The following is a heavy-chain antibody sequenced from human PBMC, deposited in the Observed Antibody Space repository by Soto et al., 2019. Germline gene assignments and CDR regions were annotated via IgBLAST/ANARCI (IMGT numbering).Heavy chain of an antibody. CDR1: GFTFGDYA. J-gene: IGHJ3*02. Sequence: GGSLRLSCPASGFTFGDYAMSWFRQAPGKGLEWVGFIRSKAYGGTTEYAASVKGRFTISRDDSKSIAYLQMNSLKTEDTAVYYCTSRGSPGVWAFDIWGQGTMVTVSS. V-gene: IGHV3-49*03. CDR3: TSRGSPGVWAFDI. CDR2: IRSKAYGGTT. D-gene: IGHD1-26*01.